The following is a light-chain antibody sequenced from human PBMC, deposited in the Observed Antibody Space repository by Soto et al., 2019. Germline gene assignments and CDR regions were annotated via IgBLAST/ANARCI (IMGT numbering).Light chain of an antibody. J-gene: IGKJ1*01. V-gene: IGKV3-11*01. CDR2: DAS. CDR3: QQRCNWPVT. CDR1: QSVGSY. Sequence: EIVLTQSPATLSLSPGERATLSCRASQSVGSYFAWYQQKPGQAPRRIIYDASNRATGIQARCSGSGSGTDFTLTIRSLEPDDLAVYYSQQRCNWPVTFGQGTRVAIK.